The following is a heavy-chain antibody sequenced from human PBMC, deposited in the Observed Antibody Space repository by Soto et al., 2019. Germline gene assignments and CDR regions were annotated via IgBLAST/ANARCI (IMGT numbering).Heavy chain of an antibody. CDR1: GFTFHDYA. V-gene: IGHV3-9*01. CDR3: AKDIREYSSGWTYFDY. J-gene: IGHJ4*01. CDR2: ITWNSGSI. D-gene: IGHD6-19*01. Sequence: GGSLRLSCAASGFTFHDYAVHWVRQGQGKGLEWVSGITWNSGSIDYADSVKGRFTISRDNAKNSLYLQMNSLRPEDTALYYCAKDIREYSSGWTYFDYWGHGTLVTVSS.